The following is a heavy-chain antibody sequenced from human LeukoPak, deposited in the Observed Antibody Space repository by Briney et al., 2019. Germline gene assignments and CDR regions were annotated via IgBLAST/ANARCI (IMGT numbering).Heavy chain of an antibody. Sequence: GGSLRLSCAASGFTFSSYGMHWVRQAPGKGLEWVAVISYDGSNKYYADSVKGRFTISRDNSKNTLYLQMNSLRAGDTAVYYCAKDPRAYDSSGYYYSWGQGTLVTVSS. CDR3: AKDPRAYDSSGYYYS. D-gene: IGHD3-22*01. CDR1: GFTFSSYG. CDR2: ISYDGSNK. V-gene: IGHV3-30*18. J-gene: IGHJ4*02.